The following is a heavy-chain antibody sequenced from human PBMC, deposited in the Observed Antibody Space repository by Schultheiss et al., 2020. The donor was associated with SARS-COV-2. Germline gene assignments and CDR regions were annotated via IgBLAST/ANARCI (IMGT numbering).Heavy chain of an antibody. CDR2: ISGSGGST. J-gene: IGHJ1*01. Sequence: GGSLRLSCAASGFTFSNAWMNWVRQAPGKGLEWVSAISGSGGSTYYADSVKGRFTISRDNSKNTLYLQMNSLRAEDTAVYYCAIPYSSSWYVGGYFQHWGQGTLVTVSS. CDR1: GFTFSNAW. V-gene: IGHV3-23*01. CDR3: AIPYSSSWYVGGYFQH. D-gene: IGHD6-13*01.